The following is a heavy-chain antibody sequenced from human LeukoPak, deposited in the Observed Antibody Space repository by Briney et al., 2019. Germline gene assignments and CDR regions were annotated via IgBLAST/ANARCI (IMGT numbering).Heavy chain of an antibody. J-gene: IGHJ3*02. Sequence: QPGGSLRLSCAASGFTFSSYGMSWVRQAPGKGLEWVSAISGSGGSTYYADSVKGRFTISRDNSKNTLYLQMNSLRAEDTAVYYCANGEGMVIDAFDIWGQGTMVTVSS. CDR2: ISGSGGST. CDR1: GFTFSSYG. V-gene: IGHV3-23*01. CDR3: ANGEGMVIDAFDI. D-gene: IGHD3-10*01.